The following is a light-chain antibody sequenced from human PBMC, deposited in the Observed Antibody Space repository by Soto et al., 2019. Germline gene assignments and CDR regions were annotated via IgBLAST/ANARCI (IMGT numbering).Light chain of an antibody. CDR3: SSYTSSNTYVL. Sequence: QSALTQPASVSGSPGQSITISCTGTSSDVGGYNYVSWYQQHPGKAPKLMIYDVSNRPSGVSNRFSGSKSGNTASLTISGLQAEDEADYYCSSYTSSNTYVLFGGGTKLTVL. CDR1: SSDVGGYNY. J-gene: IGLJ2*01. V-gene: IGLV2-14*01. CDR2: DVS.